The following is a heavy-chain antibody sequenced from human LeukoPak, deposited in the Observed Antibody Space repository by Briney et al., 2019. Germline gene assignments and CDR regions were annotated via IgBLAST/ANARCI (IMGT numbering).Heavy chain of an antibody. CDR3: ARDTLDYFDY. V-gene: IGHV4-59*01. J-gene: IGHJ4*02. CDR1: GGSITGYY. Sequence: PSETLSLTCTVSGGSITGYYWSWIRQPPRKGLEWIAYIYYTGSTNYNPSLKSRVTISVDTSKNQFSLKLGSVTAADTAVYYCARDTLDYFDYWGQGTLVTVSS. CDR2: IYYTGST.